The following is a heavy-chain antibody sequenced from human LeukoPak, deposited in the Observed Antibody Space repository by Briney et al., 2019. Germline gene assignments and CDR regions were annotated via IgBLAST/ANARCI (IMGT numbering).Heavy chain of an antibody. Sequence: PGGSLRLSCAASGFTFSSYTMSWVRQAPGKGLEWVSAISGSGGSTYYADSVKGRFTISRDNSKNTLYLQMNSLRAADTAVNYRAKGKWLVDWGQGTLVTVSS. CDR2: ISGSGGST. CDR1: GFTFSSYT. J-gene: IGHJ4*02. CDR3: AKGKWLVD. V-gene: IGHV3-23*01. D-gene: IGHD6-19*01.